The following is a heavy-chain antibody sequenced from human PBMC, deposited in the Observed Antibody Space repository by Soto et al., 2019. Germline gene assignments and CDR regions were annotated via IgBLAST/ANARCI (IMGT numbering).Heavy chain of an antibody. Sequence: GGSLRLSCAASGFTFSSYAMHWVRQAPGKGLEWVAVISYDGSNKYYADSVKGRFTISRDNSKNTLYLQMNSLRAEDTAVYYCAREGIPQYQPRASLDYWGQGSLVTVSS. CDR3: AREGIPQYQPRASLDY. CDR2: ISYDGSNK. V-gene: IGHV3-30-3*01. CDR1: GFTFSSYA. J-gene: IGHJ4*02. D-gene: IGHD2-2*01.